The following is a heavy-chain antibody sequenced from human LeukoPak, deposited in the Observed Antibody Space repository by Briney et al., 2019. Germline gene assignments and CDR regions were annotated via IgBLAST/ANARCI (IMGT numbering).Heavy chain of an antibody. CDR1: GFTFSSYA. J-gene: IGHJ5*02. CDR2: ISYDGSNK. CDR3: ASGDCSSTSCYNWGFDP. V-gene: IGHV3-30-3*01. D-gene: IGHD2-2*01. Sequence: GRSLRLSCAASGFTFSSYAMHWVRQAPGKGLEWVAVISYDGSNKYYADSVKGRLTISRDNSKNTLYLQMNSLRAEDTAVCYCASGDCSSTSCYNWGFDPWGQGTLVTVSS.